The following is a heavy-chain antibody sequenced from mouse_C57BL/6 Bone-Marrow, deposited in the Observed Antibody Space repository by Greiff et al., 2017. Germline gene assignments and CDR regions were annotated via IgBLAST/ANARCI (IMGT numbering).Heavy chain of an antibody. CDR2: IDPEDGET. CDR3: ASCGYYNYYAMDY. V-gene: IGHV14-2*01. D-gene: IGHD2-3*01. CDR1: GFNIKDYY. J-gene: IGHJ4*01. Sequence: VQLKQSGAELVKPGASVKLSCTASGFNIKDYYMHWVKQRTEQGLEWIGRIDPEDGETKYAPKFQGKATIPADTSSNAAYLQLSRLTSEDTAVYYCASCGYYNYYAMDYWGQGTSVTVSS.